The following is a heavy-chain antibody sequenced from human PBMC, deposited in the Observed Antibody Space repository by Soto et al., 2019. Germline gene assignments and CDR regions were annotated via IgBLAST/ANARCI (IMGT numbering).Heavy chain of an antibody. CDR1: GYSISSGYY. CDR2: IYHSGST. Sequence: SETLSLTCAVSGYSISSGYYWGWIRQPPGKGLEWIGSIYHSGSTYYNPSLKSRVTISVDTSKNQFSLKLSSVTAADTAVYYCARMHCSGGSCYSASWFDPWGQGTRVT. V-gene: IGHV4-38-2*01. D-gene: IGHD2-15*01. CDR3: ARMHCSGGSCYSASWFDP. J-gene: IGHJ5*02.